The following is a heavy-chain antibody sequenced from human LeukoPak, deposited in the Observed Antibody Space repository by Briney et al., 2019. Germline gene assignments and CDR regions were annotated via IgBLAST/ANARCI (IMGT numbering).Heavy chain of an antibody. CDR3: ARDGTSYGSGSYPYYYGMDV. J-gene: IGHJ6*02. V-gene: IGHV3-72*01. CDR1: GFTFSDHY. D-gene: IGHD3-10*01. CDR2: TRNKANSYTT. Sequence: GGSLRLSCAASGFTFSDHYMDWVRQAPGKGLEWVGRTRNKANSYTTEYAASVKGRFTILRDDSKNSLYLQMNSLKTEDTAVYYCARDGTSYGSGSYPYYYGMDVWGQGTTVTVSS.